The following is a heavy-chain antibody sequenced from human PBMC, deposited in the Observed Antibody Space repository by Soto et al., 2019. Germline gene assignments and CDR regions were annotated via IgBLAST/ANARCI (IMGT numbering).Heavy chain of an antibody. V-gene: IGHV3-23*01. CDR2: ISGSGSTT. J-gene: IGHJ2*01. D-gene: IGHD2-15*01. CDR1: GFTFSNCA. CDR3: AKRIGGNWYFDL. Sequence: EVQLLESGGGLVQPGGSQRLSCAASGFTFSNCAMSWVRHAPGKGLEWVSDISGSGSTTYYADSVKGRFTISRDNSKNTLHLQMNSLRAEDTAIYYCAKRIGGNWYFDLWGRGTLVTVSS.